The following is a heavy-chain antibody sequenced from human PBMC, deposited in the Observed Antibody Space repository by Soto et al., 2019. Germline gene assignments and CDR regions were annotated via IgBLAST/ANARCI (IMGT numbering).Heavy chain of an antibody. D-gene: IGHD1-26*01. J-gene: IGHJ5*02. CDR2: INPNSGGT. CDR3: ARVSVGATAYNWFDP. Sequence: ASVKVSCKASGYTFTGYYMHWVRQAPGQGLEWMGWINPNSGGTNYAQKFQGWVTMTRDTSISTAYMELSSLRSEDTAVYYCARVSVGATAYNWFDPWGQGTLVTVSS. CDR1: GYTFTGYY. V-gene: IGHV1-2*04.